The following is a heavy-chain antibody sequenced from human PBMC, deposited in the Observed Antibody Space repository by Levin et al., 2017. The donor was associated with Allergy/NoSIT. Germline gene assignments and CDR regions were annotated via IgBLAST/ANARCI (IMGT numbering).Heavy chain of an antibody. V-gene: IGHV1-69*06. Sequence: GGSLRLSCKASGGSFSSYAFSWVRQAPGQGLEWMGGIIPMSAKANFAQKFQDRVTITADKSTTTVYMGLSSLRSEDTAVYYCALASGTDAFDIWGQGTMVTVSS. CDR3: ALASGTDAFDI. CDR2: IIPMSAKA. J-gene: IGHJ3*02. CDR1: GGSFSSYA.